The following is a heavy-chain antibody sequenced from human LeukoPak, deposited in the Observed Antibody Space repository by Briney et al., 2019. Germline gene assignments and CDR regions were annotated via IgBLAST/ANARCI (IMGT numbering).Heavy chain of an antibody. D-gene: IGHD1-14*01. CDR2: INSDGTST. CDR3: AIAGTSAPGDY. Sequence: GGSLRLSCAASGFTFSSYWMHWVRQAPRKGLVWVSRINSDGTSTIYADSVKGRFTISRDNAKNTLYLQMDSLRAEDTAVYYCAIAGTSAPGDYWGQGTLVTVSS. J-gene: IGHJ4*02. CDR1: GFTFSSYW. V-gene: IGHV3-74*01.